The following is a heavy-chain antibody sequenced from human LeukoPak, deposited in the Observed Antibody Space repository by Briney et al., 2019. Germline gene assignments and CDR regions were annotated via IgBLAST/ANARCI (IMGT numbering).Heavy chain of an antibody. CDR1: GFTFSSYG. D-gene: IGHD4-17*01. Sequence: GGSLRLSCAASGFTFSSYGMHWVRQAPGKGLEWVAFIRYDGSNKYYADSVKGRFTISRDNSKNTLYLQMNSLRAEDTAIYYCAKESTVTPGNVNWFDTWGQGTLVTVSS. J-gene: IGHJ5*02. CDR2: IRYDGSNK. CDR3: AKESTVTPGNVNWFDT. V-gene: IGHV3-30*02.